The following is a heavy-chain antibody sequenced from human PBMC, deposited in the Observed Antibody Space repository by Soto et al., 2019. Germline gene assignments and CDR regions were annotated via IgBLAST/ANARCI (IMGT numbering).Heavy chain of an antibody. CDR3: AKCGYCSGGSCYFRGFAWFDP. V-gene: IGHV3-23*01. CDR2: ISGSGGST. CDR1: GFTFSSYA. J-gene: IGHJ5*02. D-gene: IGHD2-15*01. Sequence: GGSLRLSCAASGFTFSSYAMSWVRQAPGKGLEWVSAISGSGGSTYYADSVKGRFTISRDNSKNTLYLQMNSLRAEDTAVYYCAKCGYCSGGSCYFRGFAWFDPWGQGTLVTVSS.